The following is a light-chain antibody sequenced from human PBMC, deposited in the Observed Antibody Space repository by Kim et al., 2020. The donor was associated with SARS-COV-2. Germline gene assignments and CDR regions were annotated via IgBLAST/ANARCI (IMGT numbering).Light chain of an antibody. V-gene: IGLV10-54*01. CDR3: SAWDISLNAVV. J-gene: IGLJ3*02. Sequence: RQTATLTCTGNNDNVGRRGAAWLQQHQGHPPKVLSDRNNNRRSGISERFSASRSGNTASLIITGLQSEDEADYYCSAWDISLNAVVFGGGTQLTVL. CDR1: NDNVGRRG. CDR2: RNN.